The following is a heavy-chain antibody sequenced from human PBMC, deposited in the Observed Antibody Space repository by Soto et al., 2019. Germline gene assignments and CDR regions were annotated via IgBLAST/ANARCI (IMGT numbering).Heavy chain of an antibody. CDR1: GYSFVSYW. D-gene: IGHD5-12*01. J-gene: IGHJ4*02. Sequence: GESLTITCMRSGYSFVSYWITWVRQTPGNGLECMGRIDPSDTQTYYRSSFRGHLTISASTSISSMVLRWSSIRTSNTAMYYSARRIYDADTVNNFQYFFDSSGQGTPVTLPS. CDR2: IDPSDTQT. V-gene: IGHV5-10-1*01. CDR3: ARRIYDADTVNNFQYFFDS.